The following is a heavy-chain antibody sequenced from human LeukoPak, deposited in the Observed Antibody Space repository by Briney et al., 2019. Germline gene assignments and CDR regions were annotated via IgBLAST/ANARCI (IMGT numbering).Heavy chain of an antibody. CDR1: GGSISSYY. CDR3: AREASYDFWSGYYECYFDP. J-gene: IGHJ5*02. V-gene: IGHV4-59*01. CDR2: IYYSGST. Sequence: SETLSLTCTVSGGSISSYYWSWIRQPPGKGLEWIGYIYYSGSTNYNPSLKSRVTISVDTSKNQFSLKLSSVTAADTAVYYCAREASYDFWSGYYECYFDPWGQGTLVTVSS. D-gene: IGHD3-3*01.